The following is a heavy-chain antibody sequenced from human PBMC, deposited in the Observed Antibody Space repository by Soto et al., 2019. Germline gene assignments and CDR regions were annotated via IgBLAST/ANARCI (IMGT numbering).Heavy chain of an antibody. CDR2: ISSSSNYI. D-gene: IGHD4-17*01. J-gene: IGHJ4*02. V-gene: IGHV3-21*01. CDR1: GFTVNSNY. Sequence: GGSLRLSCAASGFTVNSNYMSWVRQAPGMGLEWVSSISSSSNYIYYADSMRGRFTISRDNAKNSLYLQMNSLRAEDTAVYYCARENAYGDPNSFDYWGQGTLVTVSS. CDR3: ARENAYGDPNSFDY.